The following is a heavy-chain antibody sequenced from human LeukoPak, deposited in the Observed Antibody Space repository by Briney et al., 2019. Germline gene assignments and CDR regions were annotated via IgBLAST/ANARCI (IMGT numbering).Heavy chain of an antibody. CDR3: VTSWVRQQRDF. CDR1: GFSFKDYW. J-gene: IGHJ4*02. V-gene: IGHV3-7*01. Sequence: GGSLRLSCAASGFSFKDYWISWVRQAPGRGLEWVADIEPDGSGKTYVDSVKGRFSISRDNAQQSLYLQMDTLTAEDTAVYYCVTSWVRQQRDFWGQGILVTVSP. D-gene: IGHD3-10*01. CDR2: IEPDGSGK.